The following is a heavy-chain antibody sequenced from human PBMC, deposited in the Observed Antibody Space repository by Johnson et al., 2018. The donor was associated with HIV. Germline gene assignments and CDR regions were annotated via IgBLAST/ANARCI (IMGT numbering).Heavy chain of an antibody. D-gene: IGHD3-16*01. CDR2: IYGDGTT. Sequence: VQLVESGGGLIQPGGSLRLSFAASGFTVSSNYMSWVRQAPGKGLEWVSVIYGDGTTFYADSVTGRFTISRDNSKNTLYLQMTNRRIEETAVYYCARGGGESDAFDIWGQGTMVTVSS. CDR1: GFTVSSNY. J-gene: IGHJ3*02. CDR3: ARGGGESDAFDI. V-gene: IGHV3-53*01.